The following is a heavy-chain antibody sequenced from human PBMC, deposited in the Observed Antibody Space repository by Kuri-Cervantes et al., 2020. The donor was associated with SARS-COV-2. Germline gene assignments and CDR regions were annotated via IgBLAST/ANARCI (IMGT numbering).Heavy chain of an antibody. V-gene: IGHV3-53*01. J-gene: IGHJ6*02. D-gene: IGHD2-15*01. CDR2: IYSGGST. CDR3: ARSFRYCSGGSCYDYYYGMDV. CDR1: GFTVSSNY. Sequence: GESLKISCAASGFTVSSNYMSWVRQAPGKGLEWVSVIYSGGSTYYADSVKGRFTISRDNSENTLYLQMNSLRAEDTAVYYCARSFRYCSGGSCYDYYYGMDVWGQGTTVTVSS.